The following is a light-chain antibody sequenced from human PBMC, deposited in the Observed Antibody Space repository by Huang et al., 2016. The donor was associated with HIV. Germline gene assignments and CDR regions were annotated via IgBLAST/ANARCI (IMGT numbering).Light chain of an antibody. J-gene: IGKJ4*01. Sequence: DIQTTQSPSSLSDSVGDRVTIRCQASQDIDKYLNLYQQKPGKAPELLIFDASNLERGVPTRFSGSGSWTDFTFTISSLQPEDFATYYCQQSRSFGGGTKVEVK. CDR2: DAS. CDR3: QQSRS. CDR1: QDIDKY. V-gene: IGKV1-33*01.